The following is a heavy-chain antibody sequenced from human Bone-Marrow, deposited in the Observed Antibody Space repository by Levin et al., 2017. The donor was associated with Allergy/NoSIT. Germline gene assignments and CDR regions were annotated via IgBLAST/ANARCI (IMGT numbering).Heavy chain of an antibody. Sequence: GGSLRLSCAASGFTFSSYAMHWVRQAPGKGLEWVAVISYDGSNKYYADSVKGRFTISRDNSKNTLYLQMNSLRAEDTAVYYCARAGSGWYGDTNFDYWGQGTLVTVSS. CDR2: ISYDGSNK. J-gene: IGHJ4*02. D-gene: IGHD6-19*01. CDR3: ARAGSGWYGDTNFDY. V-gene: IGHV3-30*04. CDR1: GFTFSSYA.